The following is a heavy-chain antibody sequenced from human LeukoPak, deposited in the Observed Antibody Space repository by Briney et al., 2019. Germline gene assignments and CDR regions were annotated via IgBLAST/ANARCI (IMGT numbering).Heavy chain of an antibody. D-gene: IGHD1-26*01. CDR2: ISYDGSNK. V-gene: IGHV3-30*18. Sequence: PGRSLRLSCAASGFIFSNYGMHWVRQAPGKGLEWVAVISYDGSNKYYADSVKGRFTISRDNSKNTLYLQMYSLRGDDTAVYYCAKGVGSTGSYFDYWGQGTLVTVSS. CDR1: GFIFSNYG. J-gene: IGHJ4*02. CDR3: AKGVGSTGSYFDY.